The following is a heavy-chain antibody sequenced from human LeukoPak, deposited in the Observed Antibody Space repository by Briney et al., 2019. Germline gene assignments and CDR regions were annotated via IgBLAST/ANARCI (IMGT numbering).Heavy chain of an antibody. J-gene: IGHJ6*03. CDR3: AKVDTAMVNYYYYYMDV. V-gene: IGHV3-30*02. CDR1: GFTFSSYG. D-gene: IGHD5-18*01. CDR2: IRYDGSNK. Sequence: QSGGSLRLSCAASGFTFSSYGMHWVRQAPGKGLEWVAFIRYDGSNKYYADSVKGRFTISRDNSKNTLYLQMNSLRAEDTAVYYCAKVDTAMVNYYYYYMDVWGKGTTVTISS.